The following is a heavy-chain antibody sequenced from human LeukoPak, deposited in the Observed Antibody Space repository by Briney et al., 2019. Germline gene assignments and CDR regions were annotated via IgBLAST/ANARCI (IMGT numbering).Heavy chain of an antibody. CDR1: GFTFTNYN. J-gene: IGHJ6*03. D-gene: IGHD1-26*01. V-gene: IGHV3-21*01. CDR2: ITSGSSYI. Sequence: PGGSLRLSCAASGFTFTNYNMNWVRQAPGKGLEWVSSITSGSSYIYYADSVKGRFTISRDNAKNSLFLQMNSLRAEDTAVYYCARDPYSGSYGNYYYYFMDVWGKGTTVTISS. CDR3: ARDPYSGSYGNYYYYFMDV.